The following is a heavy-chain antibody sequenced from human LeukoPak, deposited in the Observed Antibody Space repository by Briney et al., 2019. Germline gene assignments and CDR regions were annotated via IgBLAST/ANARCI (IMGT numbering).Heavy chain of an antibody. D-gene: IGHD5-24*01. Sequence: GGSLRLSCAASGFTFSTYSMNWVRQAPGKGLEWVAYISSSSSTRYYADSVKGRFTISRDNAKNSLYLQMNSLRDEDTAVYYCARDLLGEMATDDYWGQGTLVTVSS. J-gene: IGHJ4*02. V-gene: IGHV3-48*02. CDR3: ARDLLGEMATDDY. CDR2: ISSSSSTR. CDR1: GFTFSTYS.